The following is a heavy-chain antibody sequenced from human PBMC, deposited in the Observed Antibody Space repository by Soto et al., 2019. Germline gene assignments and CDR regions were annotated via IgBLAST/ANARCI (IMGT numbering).Heavy chain of an antibody. J-gene: IGHJ5*02. D-gene: IGHD2-21*02. CDR2: MVVGSGNT. CDR3: AADHTCCGGDCYSPSWFGR. CDR1: GFTFTSSA. V-gene: IGHV1-58*01. Sequence: GASVKVSCKASGFTFTSSAVQWVRQARGQRLQCIGWMVVGSGNTNYAQKWQERVTSTRDMSTSTGYMELSSLRYEDRCVYYCAADHTCCGGDCYSPSWFGRWRQGTLITVSS.